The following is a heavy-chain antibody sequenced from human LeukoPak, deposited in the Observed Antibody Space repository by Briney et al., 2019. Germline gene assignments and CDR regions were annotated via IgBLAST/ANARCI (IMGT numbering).Heavy chain of an antibody. D-gene: IGHD6-13*01. V-gene: IGHV1-2*02. J-gene: IGHJ5*02. CDR2: INPNSGGT. CDR3: ARDLGSHSSSWYSDWFDP. CDR1: GYTFTGYY. Sequence: GASVKVSCKASGYTFTGYYMHWVRQAPGQGLGWMGWINPNSGGTNYAQKFQGRVTMTRDTSISTAYMELSRLRSDDTAVYYCARDLGSHSSSWYSDWFDPWGQGTLVTVSS.